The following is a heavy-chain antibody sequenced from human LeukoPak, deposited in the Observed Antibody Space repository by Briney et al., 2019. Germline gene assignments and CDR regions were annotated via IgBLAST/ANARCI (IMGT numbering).Heavy chain of an antibody. CDR1: GGSFSNYY. J-gene: IGHJ4*02. CDR3: ARGPGWTTVTRPFDN. Sequence: SETLSLTCAVYGGSFSNYYWNWIRQSPGKGLEWIGEINQSGSTNYNPSLKSRVTISVDKSKNQFDLKVTSVSAADTAVYYCARGPGWTTVTRPFDNWGQGTLVTVSS. D-gene: IGHD4-17*01. V-gene: IGHV4-34*01. CDR2: INQSGST.